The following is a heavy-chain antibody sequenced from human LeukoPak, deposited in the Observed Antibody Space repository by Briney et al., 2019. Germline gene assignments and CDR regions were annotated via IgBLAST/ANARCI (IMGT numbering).Heavy chain of an antibody. CDR1: GFTFSNYW. J-gene: IGHJ6*02. CDR2: IKQAGSEK. V-gene: IGHV3-7*03. CDR3: AKDAEYYYYGMDV. Sequence: PGGSLRLSCAASGFTFSNYWISWVRQAPGKGLEWVANIKQAGSEKYYVDSVKGRFTISRDNSKNTLYLQMNSLRAEDTAAYYCAKDAEYYYYGMDVWGQGTTVTVSS.